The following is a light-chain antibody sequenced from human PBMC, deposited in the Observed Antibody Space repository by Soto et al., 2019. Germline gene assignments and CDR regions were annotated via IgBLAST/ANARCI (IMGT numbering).Light chain of an antibody. Sequence: QSALTQPRSVSGSPGQSVTISCTGTSSDVGTYNYVSWYQQHPGKAPKLMIYDVSQRPSGVPDRFSGSKSGNTASLTISGLQAEDESDYHCCSYAGSYTSVFGGGTKVTVL. CDR2: DVS. J-gene: IGLJ2*01. CDR1: SSDVGTYNY. CDR3: CSYAGSYTSV. V-gene: IGLV2-11*01.